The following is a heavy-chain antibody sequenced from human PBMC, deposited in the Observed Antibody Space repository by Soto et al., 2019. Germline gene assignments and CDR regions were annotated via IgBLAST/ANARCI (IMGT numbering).Heavy chain of an antibody. Sequence: GGSLRLSCATSGFTFSSYSMNWVRQAPGKGLEWVSYISSSSSTIYYADSVKGRFTISRDNAKNSLYLQMNSLRAEDTAVYYCARGGSPVYDILTGYARIDYYMDVWGKGTTVTVSS. CDR2: ISSSSSTI. V-gene: IGHV3-48*01. D-gene: IGHD3-9*01. CDR1: GFTFSSYS. CDR3: ARGGSPVYDILTGYARIDYYMDV. J-gene: IGHJ6*03.